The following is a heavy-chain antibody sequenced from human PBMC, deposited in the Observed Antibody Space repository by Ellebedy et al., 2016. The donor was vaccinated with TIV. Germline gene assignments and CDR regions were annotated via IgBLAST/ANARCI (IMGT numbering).Heavy chain of an antibody. D-gene: IGHD3-16*01. Sequence: SETLSLXXSVSGGSIRSNYFFWGWVRQSPGKGLEWIGTIYNSGVTYSHPSLKSRVTLPVDTSKNQLYLKLSSVTAADTAVYYCARTSDRFIMTTVGGPFDFWGQGTLVTVSS. CDR3: ARTSDRFIMTTVGGPFDF. J-gene: IGHJ4*03. CDR2: IYNSGVT. V-gene: IGHV4-39*01. CDR1: GGSIRSNYFF.